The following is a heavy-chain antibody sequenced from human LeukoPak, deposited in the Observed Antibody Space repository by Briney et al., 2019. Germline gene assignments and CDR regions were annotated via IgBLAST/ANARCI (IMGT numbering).Heavy chain of an antibody. V-gene: IGHV4-34*01. Sequence: PSETLSLTCAVYSTSFNDYYWSWLRQSPGKGLEWIGEVDHRGIINYNPSLKSRITISADTSKSHFSLNLTSVTAADTAVYYCARQQLWLLWYFDYWGQGTPVTVSS. D-gene: IGHD5-18*01. CDR3: ARQQLWLLWYFDY. J-gene: IGHJ4*02. CDR2: VDHRGII. CDR1: STSFNDYY.